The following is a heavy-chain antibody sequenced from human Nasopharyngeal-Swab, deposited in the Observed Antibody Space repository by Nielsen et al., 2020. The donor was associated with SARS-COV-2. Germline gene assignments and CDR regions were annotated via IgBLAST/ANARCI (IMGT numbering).Heavy chain of an antibody. V-gene: IGHV3-21*01. CDR3: ARSITFGGVIAERHFDY. CDR2: ISGSSSYI. Sequence: WIRQPPGKGLEWVSSISGSSSYIYYADSVKGRFTISRDNAKNSLYLQMNSLRAEDTAVYYCARSITFGGVIAERHFDYWGQGTLVTVSS. J-gene: IGHJ4*02. D-gene: IGHD3-16*02.